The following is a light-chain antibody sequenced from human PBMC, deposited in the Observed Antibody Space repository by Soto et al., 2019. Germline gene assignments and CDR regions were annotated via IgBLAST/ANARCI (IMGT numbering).Light chain of an antibody. Sequence: QSALTQPASVSGSPGQSITISCTGTSSDVGGYNYFSWYQQHPGKAPKLMIYEVSNRPSGVSNRFSGSKSGNTASLTISGLQAEDEADYYCSSYTSSSPGVFGGGTKLTVL. CDR3: SSYTSSSPGV. V-gene: IGLV2-14*01. J-gene: IGLJ3*02. CDR2: EVS. CDR1: SSDVGGYNY.